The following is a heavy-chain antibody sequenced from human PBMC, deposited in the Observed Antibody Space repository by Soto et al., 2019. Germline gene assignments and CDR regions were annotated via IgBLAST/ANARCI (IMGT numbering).Heavy chain of an antibody. CDR3: AKDRKWELSFDY. J-gene: IGHJ4*02. D-gene: IGHD1-26*01. Sequence: GVLRLSCAASGFTFSSYGMHWVRQAPGKGLEWVAVISYDGSNKYYADSVKGRFTISRDNSKNTLYLQMNSLRAEDTAVYYCAKDRKWELSFDYWGQGTLVTVSS. CDR1: GFTFSSYG. V-gene: IGHV3-30*18. CDR2: ISYDGSNK.